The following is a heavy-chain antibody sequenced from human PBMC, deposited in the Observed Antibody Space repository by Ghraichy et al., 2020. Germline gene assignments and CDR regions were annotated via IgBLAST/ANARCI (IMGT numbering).Heavy chain of an antibody. CDR3: ARSSGQTSYYYMDV. D-gene: IGHD3-22*01. CDR1: GYTFTSYD. CDR2: MNPNSGNT. Sequence: ASVKVSCKASGYTFTSYDINWVRQATGQGLEWMGWMNPNSGNTGYAQKFQGRVTMTRNTSISTAYMELSSLRSEDTAVYYCARSSGQTSYYYMDVWGKGTTVTVSS. V-gene: IGHV1-8*01. J-gene: IGHJ6*03.